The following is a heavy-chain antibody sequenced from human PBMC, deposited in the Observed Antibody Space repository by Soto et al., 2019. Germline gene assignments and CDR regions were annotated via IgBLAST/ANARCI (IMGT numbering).Heavy chain of an antibody. D-gene: IGHD3-22*01. V-gene: IGHV3-23*01. CDR1: GFNFSRYA. CDR2: ISGSGGST. J-gene: IGHJ3*02. CDR3: AKDFPRYTMIVVVPGPGGAFDI. Sequence: GSLRLSYEASGFNFSRYAMSWVRQAPGKGLEWVSAISGSGGSTYYADSVKGRFTISRDNSKNTLYLQMNSLRAEDTAVYYCAKDFPRYTMIVVVPGPGGAFDIWGQGTMVTVSS.